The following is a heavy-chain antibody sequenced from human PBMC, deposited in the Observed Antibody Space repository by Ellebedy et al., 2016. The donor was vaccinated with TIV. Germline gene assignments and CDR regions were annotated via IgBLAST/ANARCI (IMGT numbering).Heavy chain of an antibody. Sequence: MPSETLSLTCAVYGWSFSGYFWTWIRQPPGKGLEWIGEINHGGSTNYNPSLKSRVSISVDTSKNKFSLKLTSVTAADTAVYYCARVSNLKGADYWGQGTLVTVSS. CDR2: INHGGST. CDR1: GWSFSGYF. J-gene: IGHJ4*02. D-gene: IGHD3-16*01. V-gene: IGHV4-34*01. CDR3: ARVSNLKGADY.